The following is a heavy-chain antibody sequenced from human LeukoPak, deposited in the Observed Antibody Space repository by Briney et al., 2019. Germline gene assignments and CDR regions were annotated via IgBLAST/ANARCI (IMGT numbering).Heavy chain of an antibody. CDR1: GFTFSSYW. Sequence: GGSLRLSCAASGFTFSSYWMHWVRHAPGKGLVWVSRINTDGSSTSYADSVKGRFTISRDNAKSTLYLQMNSLRAEDTAVYYCARGYSGSYPYDYWGQGTLVTVSS. J-gene: IGHJ4*02. CDR2: INTDGSST. D-gene: IGHD1-26*01. CDR3: ARGYSGSYPYDY. V-gene: IGHV3-74*01.